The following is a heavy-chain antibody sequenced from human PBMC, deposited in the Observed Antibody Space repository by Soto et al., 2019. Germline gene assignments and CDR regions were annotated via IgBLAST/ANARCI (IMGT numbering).Heavy chain of an antibody. CDR3: ARGSVVDSGYDYSSLLSPYYYMDV. CDR2: MNPNSGNT. CDR1: GYTFTSYD. J-gene: IGHJ6*03. V-gene: IGHV1-8*01. Sequence: ASVKVSCKASGYTFTSYDINWVRQATGQGLEWMGWMNPNSGNTGYAQKFQGRVTMTRNTSISTAYMELSSLRSEDTAVYYCARGSVVDSGYDYSSLLSPYYYMDVWGKGTTVTVSS. D-gene: IGHD5-12*01.